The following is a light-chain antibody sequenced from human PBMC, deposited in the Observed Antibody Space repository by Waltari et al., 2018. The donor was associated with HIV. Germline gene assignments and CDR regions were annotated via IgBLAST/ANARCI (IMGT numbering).Light chain of an antibody. CDR1: SSDVGSYNL. V-gene: IGLV2-23*02. J-gene: IGLJ2*01. CDR3: SSYATAGTYVL. CDR2: EVN. Sequence: QSALTQPASVSGSPGQSITISCTGTSSDVGSYNLVSWYQQHPGKAPKLMISEVNKRPSGVSNRFSGSKSGNTASLTISGLQAEDKADYYCSSYATAGTYVLFGGGTKLTVL.